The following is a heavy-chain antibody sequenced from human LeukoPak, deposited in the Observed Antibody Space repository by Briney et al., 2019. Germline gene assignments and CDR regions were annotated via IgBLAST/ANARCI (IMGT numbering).Heavy chain of an antibody. J-gene: IGHJ4*02. CDR2: IYTSGST. Sequence: SETLSLTCTVSGGSISSGSYYWSWIRQPAGKGLEWIGRIYTSGSTNYNPSLKSRVTISVDTSKNQFSLKLSSVTAADTAVYYCARASLAYFDYWGQGTLVTVSS. CDR3: ARASLAYFDY. CDR1: GGSISSGSYY. D-gene: IGHD1-26*01. V-gene: IGHV4-61*02.